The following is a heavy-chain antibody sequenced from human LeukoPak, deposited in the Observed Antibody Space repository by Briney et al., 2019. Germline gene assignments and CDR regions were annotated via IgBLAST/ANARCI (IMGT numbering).Heavy chain of an antibody. CDR2: ISATSSDV. CDR1: EFAFESFT. J-gene: IGHJ4*02. V-gene: IGHV3-21*04. D-gene: IGHD5-12*01. Sequence: GGSLRLSCAASEFAFESFTMTWVRQAPGKGLEWVSLISATSSDVNYAESVRGRFTISRDNAKNSLFLLMDSLRVEDTAIYYCAKGLFSAYDKYLDSWGQGTLVTVSS. CDR3: AKGLFSAYDKYLDS.